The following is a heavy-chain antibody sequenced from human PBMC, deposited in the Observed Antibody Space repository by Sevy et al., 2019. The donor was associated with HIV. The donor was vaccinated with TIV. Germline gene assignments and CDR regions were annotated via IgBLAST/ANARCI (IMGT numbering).Heavy chain of an antibody. CDR1: GFTFRNYG. V-gene: IGHV3-33*01. CDR2: IWHDGKNK. CDR3: ARDQGKDAPMDV. Sequence: GGSLRLSCVASGFTFRNYGMHWVRQAPGNGLEWVAVIWHDGKNKNYAESVKGRFTIFRDNSKNTLYLEMNSLRVEDTAVFYCARDQGKDAPMDVSGQRTAVTVSS. D-gene: IGHD6-13*01. J-gene: IGHJ6*02.